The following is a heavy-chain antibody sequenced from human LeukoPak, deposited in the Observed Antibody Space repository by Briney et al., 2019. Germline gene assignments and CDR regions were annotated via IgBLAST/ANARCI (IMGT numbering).Heavy chain of an antibody. Sequence: PGGSLRLSCAASGFTFSSYWMSWVRQAPGKGLEWVANIKQDGSEKYYVDSVKGRFTISRDNAKNSLYLQMNSLRAEDTAVYYCARYAIGIAAADDYYFDYWGQGTLVTVSS. V-gene: IGHV3-7*01. J-gene: IGHJ4*02. CDR3: ARYAIGIAAADDYYFDY. D-gene: IGHD6-13*01. CDR2: IKQDGSEK. CDR1: GFTFSSYW.